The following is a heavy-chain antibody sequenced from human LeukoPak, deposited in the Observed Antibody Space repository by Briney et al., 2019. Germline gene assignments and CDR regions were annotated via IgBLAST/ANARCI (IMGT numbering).Heavy chain of an antibody. CDR1: GFSLNNAW. Sequence: PGGSLRLSCAASGFSLNNAWMSWVRQAPGKGLEWVGRIKSKTDGETIEYAAPVRGRSTISRDDSKNMVYLVMNNLKTEDTAVYYCTTSYYDSSGFRAWGQGTLVTVSS. J-gene: IGHJ4*02. D-gene: IGHD3-22*01. CDR2: IKSKTDGETI. V-gene: IGHV3-15*01. CDR3: TTSYYDSSGFRA.